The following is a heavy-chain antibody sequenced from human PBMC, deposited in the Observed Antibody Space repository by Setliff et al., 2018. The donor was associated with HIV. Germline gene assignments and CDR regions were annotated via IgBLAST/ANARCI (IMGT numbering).Heavy chain of an antibody. J-gene: IGHJ3*02. CDR2: IFHTGSA. V-gene: IGHV4-39*01. D-gene: IGHD3-22*01. Sequence: LSLTCTVSGDSISIHYWVWIRQPPGKGLEWIGGIFHTGSAHYNPSLRSRVTISVDTSKNQFSMKLHSVTAADTTVHYCARWITTPTKGVFDIWGQGTVVTVSS. CDR3: ARWITTPTKGVFDI. CDR1: GDSISIHY.